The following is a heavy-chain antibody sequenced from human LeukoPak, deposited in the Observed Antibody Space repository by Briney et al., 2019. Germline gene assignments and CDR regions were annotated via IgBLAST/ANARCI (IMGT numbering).Heavy chain of an antibody. J-gene: IGHJ5*02. CDR3: ARDIVVVPAAIPFGFDP. V-gene: IGHV4-39*07. CDR1: GGSISSSSYY. Sequence: PSETLSLTCTVSGGSISSSSYYWGWIRQPPGKGLEWIGSIYYSGSTYYNPSLKSRVTISVDTSKNQFSLKLSSVTAADTAVYYCARDIVVVPAAIPFGFDPWGQGTLVTVSS. CDR2: IYYSGST. D-gene: IGHD2-2*02.